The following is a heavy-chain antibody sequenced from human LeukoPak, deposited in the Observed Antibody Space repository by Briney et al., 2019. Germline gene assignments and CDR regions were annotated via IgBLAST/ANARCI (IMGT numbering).Heavy chain of an antibody. CDR1: GFTFGSYS. Sequence: GGSLRLSCSTSGFTFGSYSMNWVRQAPGKGLEWVAVISYDGSNKYYADSVKGRFTISRDNSKNTLYLQMNSLRAEDTAVYYCAKWPTQIRRSIAAAGPRSYGMDVWGQGTTVTVSS. J-gene: IGHJ6*02. CDR2: ISYDGSNK. V-gene: IGHV3-30*18. D-gene: IGHD6-13*01. CDR3: AKWPTQIRRSIAAAGPRSYGMDV.